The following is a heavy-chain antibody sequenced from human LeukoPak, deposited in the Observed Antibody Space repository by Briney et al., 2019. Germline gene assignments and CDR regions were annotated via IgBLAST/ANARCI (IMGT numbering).Heavy chain of an antibody. V-gene: IGHV4-59*08. CDR2: IYYSGST. J-gene: IGHJ3*02. CDR1: GGSISSYY. D-gene: IGHD7-27*01. CDR3: ARGPMGNAFDI. Sequence: SQTLSLTCTVSGGSISSYYWSWIRQPPGKGLEWIGYIYYSGSTNYNPSLKSRVTTSVDTSKNQFSLKLSSVTAADTAVYYCARGPMGNAFDIWGQGTMVTVSS.